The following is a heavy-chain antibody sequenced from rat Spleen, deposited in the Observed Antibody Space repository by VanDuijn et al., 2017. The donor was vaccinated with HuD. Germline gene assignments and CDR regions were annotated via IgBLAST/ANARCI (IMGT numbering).Heavy chain of an antibody. J-gene: IGHJ3*01. CDR1: GFTFSNYY. Sequence: EVQLVESGGGSVQPGRSLKLSCAASGFTFSNYYMAWVRKAPTKGLEWVATIFYDGSGTYYRDSVKGRFTMSRDNAKSTLYLQMDSLRSEDTATYYCARPGPGYPFAYWGRGTLVTVSS. D-gene: IGHD1-4*01. V-gene: IGHV5-7*01. CDR2: IFYDGSGT. CDR3: ARPGPGYPFAY.